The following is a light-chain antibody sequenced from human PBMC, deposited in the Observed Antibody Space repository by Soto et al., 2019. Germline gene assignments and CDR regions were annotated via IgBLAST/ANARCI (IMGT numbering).Light chain of an antibody. V-gene: IGKV3-15*01. CDR1: QSINTN. CDR2: GAS. J-gene: IGKJ3*01. Sequence: DIVMTQSPATLSVSPGERATLSCRASQSINTNLAWYQQKPGQAPRLLIYGASTMASVIPARFSGSGSGTEFTLTISGVQADDFAVYYCQQYHHWPPKVTFGPGTRVDI. CDR3: QQYHHWPPKVT.